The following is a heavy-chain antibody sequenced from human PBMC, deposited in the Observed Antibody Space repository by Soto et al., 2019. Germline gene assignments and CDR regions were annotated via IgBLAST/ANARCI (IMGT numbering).Heavy chain of an antibody. CDR1: GGSISSSSYY. CDR2: IYYSGST. Sequence: SETLSLTCTVSGGSISSSSYYWGWIRQPPGKGLEWIGSIYYSGSTYYNPSLKSRVTISVDTSKNQFSLKLSSVTAADTAVYYCASQQLVHYYYGMVVWGQGPTVTVSS. V-gene: IGHV4-39*01. D-gene: IGHD6-13*01. CDR3: ASQQLVHYYYGMVV. J-gene: IGHJ6*02.